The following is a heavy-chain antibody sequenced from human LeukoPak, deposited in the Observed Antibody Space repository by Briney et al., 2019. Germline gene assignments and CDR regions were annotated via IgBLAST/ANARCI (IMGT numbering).Heavy chain of an antibody. CDR3: ARVRVAVATPYFDY. CDR2: ISGNGGTI. D-gene: IGHD6-19*01. J-gene: IGHJ4*02. V-gene: IGHV3-64*01. Sequence: GGSLRLSCTASGFTFSNYAFHWVRQAPGKGLEYVSAISGNGGTIYYANSVKGRFVISRDNSKNTLYLQMGSLRTEDMGVYYCARVRVAVATPYFDYWGQGTPVTVSS. CDR1: GFTFSNYA.